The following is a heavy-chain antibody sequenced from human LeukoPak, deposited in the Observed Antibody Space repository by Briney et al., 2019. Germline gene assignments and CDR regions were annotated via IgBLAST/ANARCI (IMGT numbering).Heavy chain of an antibody. J-gene: IGHJ4*02. CDR3: ARVGYGGNLRPYYFDY. CDR2: IYCSGST. Sequence: KSSQTLSLTCTVSGGSISSGGYYWSWIRQHPGKGLEWIGYIYCSGSTYYNPSLKSRVTISVDTSKNQFSLKLSSVTAADTAVYYCARVGYGGNLRPYYFDYWGQGTLVTVSS. CDR1: GGSISSGGYY. D-gene: IGHD4-23*01. V-gene: IGHV4-31*03.